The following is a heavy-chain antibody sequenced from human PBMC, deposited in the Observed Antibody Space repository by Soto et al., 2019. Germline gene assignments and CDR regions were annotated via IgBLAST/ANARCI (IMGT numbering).Heavy chain of an antibody. CDR1: GGTFSSYA. J-gene: IGHJ6*02. D-gene: IGHD5-18*01. Sequence: QVQLVQSGAEVKKPGSSVKVSCKASGGTFSSYAISWVRQAPGQGLEWMGGIIPIFGTANYAQKFQGRVTITADESTSTAYMELRSLRAEDTAVYYCAKPEGYSYGNDYYYYGMDVWGQGTTVTVSS. CDR3: AKPEGYSYGNDYYYYGMDV. V-gene: IGHV1-69*01. CDR2: IIPIFGTA.